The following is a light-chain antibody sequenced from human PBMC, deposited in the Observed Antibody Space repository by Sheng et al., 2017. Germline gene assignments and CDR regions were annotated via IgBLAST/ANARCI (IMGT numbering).Light chain of an antibody. V-gene: IGKV3-20*01. J-gene: IGKJ4*01. CDR3: QQYGASPLT. Sequence: EIVLTQSPGTLSLSPGERAILSCRASQSVGNNYLAWYQQKPGQTPRLLIYEASRGATGIPDRFNGSGSGTDFTLTINRLEPEDFAVYYCQQYGASPLTFGGGTKVEDQ. CDR2: EAS. CDR1: QSVGNNY.